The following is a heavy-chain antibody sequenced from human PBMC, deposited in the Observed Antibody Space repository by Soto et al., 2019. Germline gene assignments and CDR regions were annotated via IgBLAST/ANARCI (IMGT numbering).Heavy chain of an antibody. CDR3: SYYFDS. D-gene: IGHD6-6*01. CDR1: GYSISSGYY. Sequence: SETLSLTCAFSGYSISSGYYWGWIRQPPGKGLEWIGTIYHDGTTYYNPSLKSRVTISVDTSKNQFSLKVNSLTAADSATYSSSYYFDSWGQGTLVTVSS. J-gene: IGHJ4*02. CDR2: IYHDGTT. V-gene: IGHV4-38-2*01.